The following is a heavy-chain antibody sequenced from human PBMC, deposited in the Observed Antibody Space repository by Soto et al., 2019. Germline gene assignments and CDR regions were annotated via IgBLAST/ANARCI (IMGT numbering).Heavy chain of an antibody. CDR1: GFTVSSNY. Sequence: ELQLVESGGGLVQPGGSLRLSCAASGFTVSSNYMSWVRQAPGKGLEWVSVIYSGGSTYYADSVKGRFTISRDNSKNTLYLQMNSLRAEDTAVYYCARDPPTDYTVLFDPWGQGTLVTVSS. D-gene: IGHD4-4*01. CDR2: IYSGGST. J-gene: IGHJ5*02. CDR3: ARDPPTDYTVLFDP. V-gene: IGHV3-66*01.